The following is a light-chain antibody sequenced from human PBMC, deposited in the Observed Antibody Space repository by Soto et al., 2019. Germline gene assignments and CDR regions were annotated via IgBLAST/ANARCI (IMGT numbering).Light chain of an antibody. V-gene: IGKV1-8*01. CDR3: QQYYRYPLT. J-gene: IGKJ4*01. CDR2: RAS. Sequence: AIQMTQSPSSLSASTGARVTITCRASQGISNYLTWYQQKPGKAPRLLIYRASTLQSGVPSRFSASGSGTDFTLSIRNLLPEDFATYYCQQYYRYPLTFGGGTKVEVK. CDR1: QGISNY.